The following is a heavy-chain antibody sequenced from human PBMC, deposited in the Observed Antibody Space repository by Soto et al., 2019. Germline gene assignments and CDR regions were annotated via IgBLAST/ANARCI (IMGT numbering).Heavy chain of an antibody. J-gene: IGHJ5*02. CDR1: GGTFSSYT. D-gene: IGHD6-19*01. V-gene: IGHV1-69*08. CDR3: AKDYSRGWYPWFDP. Sequence: QVQLVQSGAEVKKPGSSVKVSCKASGGTFSSYTISWVRQAPGQGLEWMGRIIPILGIANYAQKFQGRVPITADKSTSTAYMELSSLRSEETAVYYCAKDYSRGWYPWFDPWGQGTLVTVSS. CDR2: IIPILGIA.